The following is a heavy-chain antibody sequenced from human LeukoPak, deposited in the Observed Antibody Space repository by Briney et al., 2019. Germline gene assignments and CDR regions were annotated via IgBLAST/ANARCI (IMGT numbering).Heavy chain of an antibody. D-gene: IGHD3-22*01. CDR3: AREANYDSSGYYLVYFDY. CDR2: IRSKANSYAT. J-gene: IGHJ4*02. CDR1: GFTFSGSA. Sequence: GGSLRLSCAASGFTFSGSAMHWVRQASGKGLEWVGRIRSKANSYATAYAASVKGRFTISRDDSKNTAYLQMNSLKTEDTAVYYCAREANYDSSGYYLVYFDYWGQGTLVTVSS. V-gene: IGHV3-73*01.